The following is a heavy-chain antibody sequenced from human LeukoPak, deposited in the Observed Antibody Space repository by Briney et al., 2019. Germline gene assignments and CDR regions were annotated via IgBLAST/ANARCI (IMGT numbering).Heavy chain of an antibody. CDR1: GYTFTIHG. J-gene: IGHJ4*02. V-gene: IGHV1-18*01. CDR3: ASGYYDGSGHWRFDY. Sequence: GPSVTVSFTASGYTFTIHGITWVRQAPGQGLEWMGWVRVYNGNTNYAQNFQGRVTITTDTSTSTAYMDLRSLRSDDTAVYYCASGYYDGSGHWRFDYWGQGTLVTVSS. D-gene: IGHD3-22*01. CDR2: VRVYNGNT.